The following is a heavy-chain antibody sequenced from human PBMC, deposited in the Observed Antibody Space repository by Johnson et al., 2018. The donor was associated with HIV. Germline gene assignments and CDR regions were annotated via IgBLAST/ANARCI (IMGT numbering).Heavy chain of an antibody. D-gene: IGHD6-19*01. CDR1: GLSFSNFG. CDR3: ARASSGWSLGGAFDI. J-gene: IGHJ3*02. V-gene: IGHV3-66*01. Sequence: VQLVESGGGVVQPGKSLTLSCVGSGLSFSNFGIHWVRQAPGKGLEWVSLIYSGGSTYYADSVKGRFTISRDNAKNSLYLQMNSLRAEDTAFYYCARASSGWSLGGAFDIWGQGTMVTVSS. CDR2: IYSGGST.